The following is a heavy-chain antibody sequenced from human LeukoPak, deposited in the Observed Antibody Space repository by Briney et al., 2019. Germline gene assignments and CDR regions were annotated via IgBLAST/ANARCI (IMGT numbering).Heavy chain of an antibody. D-gene: IGHD3-9*01. CDR3: ARDLAGYYDILTGYYKGGWFDP. V-gene: IGHV3-53*01. CDR2: IYSGGST. J-gene: IGHJ5*02. CDR1: GFIVSSNY. Sequence: GGSLRLSCAVSGFIVSSNYMSWVRQAPGKGLEWVSVIYSGGSTYYADSVKGRFIISRDNSKNTLYLQMNSLRAEDTAVYYCARDLAGYYDILTGYYKGGWFDPWGQGTLVTVSS.